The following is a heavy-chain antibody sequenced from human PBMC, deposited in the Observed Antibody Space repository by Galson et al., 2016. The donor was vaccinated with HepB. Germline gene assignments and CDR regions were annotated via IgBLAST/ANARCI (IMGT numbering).Heavy chain of an antibody. D-gene: IGHD2-2*02. CDR3: ARLLGYCSSASCSTYYYYGMDV. J-gene: IGHJ6*02. V-gene: IGHV5-51*01. CDR2: IYPGDSHT. CDR1: GYSFARYW. Sequence: QSGAEVKKPGESLKISCKGSGYSFARYWIAWVRQMPGKGLEWMGIIYPGDSHTRYSPSFQGQVTISADNSISTAFLQWGSLKASNTAMYFCARLLGYCSSASCSTYYYYGMDVWGQGTTVTVSS.